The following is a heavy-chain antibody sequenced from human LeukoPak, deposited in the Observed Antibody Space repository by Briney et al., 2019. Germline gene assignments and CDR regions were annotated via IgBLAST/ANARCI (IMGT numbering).Heavy chain of an antibody. CDR3: ARFRKGNYYYYGMDV. CDR1: GGSFSGYY. Sequence: SETLSLTCAVYGGSFSGYYWSWIRQHPGKGLEWIGYIYYSGSTYYNPSLKSRVTISVDTSKNQFSLKLSSVTAADTAVYYCARFRKGNYYYYGMDVWGQGTTVTVSS. CDR2: IYYSGST. D-gene: IGHD3-10*01. J-gene: IGHJ6*02. V-gene: IGHV4-31*11.